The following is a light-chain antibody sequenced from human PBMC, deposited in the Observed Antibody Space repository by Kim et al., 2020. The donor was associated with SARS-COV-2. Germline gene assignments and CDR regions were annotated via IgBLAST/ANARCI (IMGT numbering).Light chain of an antibody. CDR2: LNSDGRH. CDR1: SGHSHYA. V-gene: IGLV4-69*01. J-gene: IGLJ3*02. CDR3: QTWDTGIRM. Sequence: SVKLPCTLASGHSHYAIAWQQHQPEKGPRFLMKLNSDGRHIKGDGIPDRFSGSSSGAERYLTISSLQSEDEADYYCQTWDTGIRMFGGGTQLTVL.